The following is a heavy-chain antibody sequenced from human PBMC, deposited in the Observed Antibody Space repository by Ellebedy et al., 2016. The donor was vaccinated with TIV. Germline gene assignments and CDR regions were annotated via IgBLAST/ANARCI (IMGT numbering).Heavy chain of an antibody. Sequence: SETLSLTCAVSGVSITSHFWTWIRQPAGGGLEWIGRLHPSGTPNYNPSLKSRFIMSRDTSKDQFSLKLSSVTAADTAGYYCARHGPQWFDAFDLWGQGTLVTVSS. CDR2: LHPSGTP. V-gene: IGHV4-4*07. J-gene: IGHJ3*01. CDR1: GVSITSHF. D-gene: IGHD3-22*01. CDR3: ARHGPQWFDAFDL.